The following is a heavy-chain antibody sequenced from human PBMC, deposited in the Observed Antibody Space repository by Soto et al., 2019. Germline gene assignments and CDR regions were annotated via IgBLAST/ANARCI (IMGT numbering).Heavy chain of an antibody. V-gene: IGHV3-33*01. D-gene: IGHD3-16*01. CDR1: GYSFSTFG. Sequence: VHLVESGGGVVQPGGSLRLSCEASGYSFSTFGMYWVRQAPGKGLEWVAVIWADGGSKYYGDSVKGRFTVSRDNSKNTLYLQMNSLRADDTAVYYCARGVPPEDWGQGALVIVSS. CDR2: IWADGGSK. J-gene: IGHJ4*02. CDR3: ARGVPPED.